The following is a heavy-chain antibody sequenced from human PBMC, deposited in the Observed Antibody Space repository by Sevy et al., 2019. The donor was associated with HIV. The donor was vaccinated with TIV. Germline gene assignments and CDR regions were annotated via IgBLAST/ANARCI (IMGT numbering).Heavy chain of an antibody. Sequence: ASVKVSCKTSGYTFINYAIHWVRQAPGQRLEWMGWINTDNGNTKYSPKFQDRVTITRDTSASTAYMELSSLTSEDTAMFYCARDFPTYCGGDCYFDYWGQGTLVTVSS. CDR1: GYTFINYA. CDR2: INTDNGNT. CDR3: ARDFPTYCGGDCYFDY. D-gene: IGHD2-21*02. V-gene: IGHV1-3*04. J-gene: IGHJ4*02.